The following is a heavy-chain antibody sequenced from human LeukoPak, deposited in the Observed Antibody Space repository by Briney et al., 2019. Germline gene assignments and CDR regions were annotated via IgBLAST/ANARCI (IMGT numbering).Heavy chain of an antibody. J-gene: IGHJ5*02. CDR3: ARQGSLSYCSGGSCWFDP. CDR2: IYYSGST. CDR1: GGSISTSSYY. D-gene: IGHD2-15*01. Sequence: PSETLSLTCTVSGGSISTSSYYWGWLRQPPGKRLEWIGSIYYSGSTYSNPSPKSRVTISVDTSKNQFSLKLYSVAAADTAVYHCARQGSLSYCSGGSCWFDPWGQGTLVTVSS. V-gene: IGHV4-39*01.